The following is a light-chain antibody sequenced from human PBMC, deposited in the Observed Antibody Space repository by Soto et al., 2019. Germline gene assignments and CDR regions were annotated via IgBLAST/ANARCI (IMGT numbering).Light chain of an antibody. V-gene: IGKV1-39*01. CDR1: QSISSY. J-gene: IGKJ3*01. Sequence: DIQMTQSPSSLSASVGDRVTITCRASQSISSYLNWYQQKPGKAPKLLIYAAFSLQSGVPSRFSGSGSGTDFTLTISRLQPEDFATYYCQQSYSTPEFTFGPGTKVDIK. CDR3: QQSYSTPEFT. CDR2: AAF.